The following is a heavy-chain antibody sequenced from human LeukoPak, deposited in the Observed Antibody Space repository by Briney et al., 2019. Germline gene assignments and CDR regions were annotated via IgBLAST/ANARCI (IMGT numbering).Heavy chain of an antibody. V-gene: IGHV4-39*07. Sequence: PSETLSLTCTVSGDSISRSTYYWFWLRQPPGKGLEWIGSIFYSGSTYYNPSLKRRVTISVDTSEKQFFLRLISVTAADTAVYYCATDDAIAAAGGGMDVWGQGTTVIVSS. J-gene: IGHJ6*02. CDR2: IFYSGST. CDR1: GDSISRSTYY. D-gene: IGHD6-13*01. CDR3: ATDDAIAAAGGGMDV.